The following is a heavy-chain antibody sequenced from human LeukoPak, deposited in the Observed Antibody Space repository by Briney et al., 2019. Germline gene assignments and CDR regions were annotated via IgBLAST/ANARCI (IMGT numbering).Heavy chain of an antibody. V-gene: IGHV1-2*02. CDR1: GYTFTGYY. J-gene: IGHJ4*02. CDR3: ARGEAVAGRGLFDY. D-gene: IGHD6-19*01. Sequence: ASVKVSCKASGYTFTGYYMHWVRQAPGQGLEWMGWINPNSGGTYYAQKFQGRVTMTSDTSISTAYMELSRLRSDNTAVYYCARGEAVAGRGLFDYWGQGTLVTVSS. CDR2: INPNSGGT.